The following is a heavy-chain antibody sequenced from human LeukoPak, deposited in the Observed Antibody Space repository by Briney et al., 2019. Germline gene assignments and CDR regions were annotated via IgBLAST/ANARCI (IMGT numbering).Heavy chain of an antibody. Sequence: SETLSLTCTVSGGSISSSSYYWGWIRQPPGKGLEWIGSIYYSGSTYYNPSLKSRVTISVDTSKNQFSLKLSSVTAADTAVYYCARRGSGWGNNWFDPWGQGTLVTVSS. J-gene: IGHJ5*02. CDR2: IYYSGST. V-gene: IGHV4-39*01. CDR1: GGSISSSSYY. CDR3: ARRGSGWGNNWFDP. D-gene: IGHD6-25*01.